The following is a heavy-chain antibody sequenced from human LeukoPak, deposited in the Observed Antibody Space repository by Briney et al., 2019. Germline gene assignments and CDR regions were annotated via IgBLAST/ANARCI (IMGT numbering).Heavy chain of an antibody. D-gene: IGHD1-14*01. V-gene: IGHV3-7*01. CDR1: GFTSSTYW. Sequence: GGSLRLSCAASGFTSSTYWMSWVRQAPGKGLEWVANIKQDGSEKYYVDSVKDRFTISRDNAKNSLYLQMNSLRDEDTAVYYCATETIGRHYDYWGQGTLLTVSS. J-gene: IGHJ4*02. CDR2: IKQDGSEK. CDR3: ATETIGRHYDY.